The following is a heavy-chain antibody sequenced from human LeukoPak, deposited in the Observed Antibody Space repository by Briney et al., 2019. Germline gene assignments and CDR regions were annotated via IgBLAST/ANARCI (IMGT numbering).Heavy chain of an antibody. D-gene: IGHD2-21*02. CDR1: GYTFTSYY. CDR2: INPSGGST. CDR3: ARDLNSVRGGDCYSSDY. J-gene: IGHJ4*02. Sequence: ASVKVSCKASGYTFTSYYMHWVRQAPGQGLEWMGIINPSGGSTSYAQKFQGRVTMTRDMSTSTVYMELSSLRSEDTAVYYCARDLNSVRGGDCYSSDYWGQGTLVTVSS. V-gene: IGHV1-46*01.